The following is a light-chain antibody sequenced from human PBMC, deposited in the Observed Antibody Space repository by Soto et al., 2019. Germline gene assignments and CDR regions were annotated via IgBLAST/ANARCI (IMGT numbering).Light chain of an antibody. V-gene: IGLV2-23*02. CDR2: EVS. CDR1: SSDVGSYNL. CDR3: CSYAGSSTFVV. Sequence: QSALTQPASVSGSPGQSITISCTGTSSDVGSYNLVSWYQQHPGKAPKLMIYEVSKRPSGVSNRFSGSKSGNTASLTISGXXXXXXXXYYCCSYAGSSTFVVFGGGTKLTVL. J-gene: IGLJ2*01.